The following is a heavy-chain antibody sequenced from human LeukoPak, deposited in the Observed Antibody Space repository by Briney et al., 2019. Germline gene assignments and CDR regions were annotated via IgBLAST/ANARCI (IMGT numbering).Heavy chain of an antibody. CDR3: ARESGWHAGADY. J-gene: IGHJ4*02. CDR1: GYTFTSYA. V-gene: IGHV1-3*03. CDR2: INAGNGNT. Sequence: ASVKVSCKASGYTFTSYAMHWVRQAPGQRLEWMGWINAGNGNTKYSQEFQGGVTTTRDTSASTAYMELSSLRSEDMAVYYCARESGWHAGADYWGQGTLVTVSS. D-gene: IGHD6-19*01.